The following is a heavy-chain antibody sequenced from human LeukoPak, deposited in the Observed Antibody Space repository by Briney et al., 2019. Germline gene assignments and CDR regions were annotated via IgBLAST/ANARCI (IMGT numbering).Heavy chain of an antibody. V-gene: IGHV3-15*01. J-gene: IGHJ4*02. CDR1: GFNFNNAW. Sequence: GWSLRLSCAASGFNFNNAWMNWVRQAPGKGLEWVGRIKSKSDGGTTDNAAPVKGRFTISKDDSKNTLYLQMNSLKTEDTGIYYCTTGTLTSDYWGQGTLVTVSS. CDR2: IKSKSDGGTT. CDR3: TTGTLTSDY. D-gene: IGHD4-17*01.